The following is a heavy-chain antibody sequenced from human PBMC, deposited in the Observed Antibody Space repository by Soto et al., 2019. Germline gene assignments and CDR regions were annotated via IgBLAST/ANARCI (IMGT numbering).Heavy chain of an antibody. J-gene: IGHJ6*02. CDR2: IYTSGST. D-gene: IGHD3-22*01. Sequence: SETLSLTCTVSGGSISSYYWSWIRQPAGKGLEWIGRIYTSGSTNYNPSLKSRVTVSVDTSKNQFSLKLSSVTAADTAVYYCARDTPGTYYYDSSGYYGMDVWGQGTTVTVSS. V-gene: IGHV4-4*07. CDR3: ARDTPGTYYYDSSGYYGMDV. CDR1: GGSISSYY.